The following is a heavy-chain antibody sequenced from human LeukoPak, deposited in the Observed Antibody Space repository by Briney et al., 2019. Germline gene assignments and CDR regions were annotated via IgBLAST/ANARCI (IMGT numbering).Heavy chain of an antibody. Sequence: SETLSLTCTVSGGSIKSYYWSWIRQPPGKGLEWIGEINHSGSTNYNPSLKSRVTISVDTSKNQFSLKLSSVTAADTAVYYCARGRLYYDSSGYPNDAFDIWGQGTMVTVSS. CDR2: INHSGST. D-gene: IGHD3-22*01. J-gene: IGHJ3*02. CDR1: GGSIKSYY. CDR3: ARGRLYYDSSGYPNDAFDI. V-gene: IGHV4-34*01.